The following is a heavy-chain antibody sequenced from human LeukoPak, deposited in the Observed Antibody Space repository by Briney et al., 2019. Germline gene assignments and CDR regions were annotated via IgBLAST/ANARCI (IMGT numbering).Heavy chain of an antibody. Sequence: SGGSLRLSCAASGFRFSSYGMHWVRQAPGKGLEWVAYIRYDGINEYYADSVKGRFTISRDNSKNTLYLQMNSLRAEDTAVYYCAKNLRSWTMFLVGLNYWGQGTLVTVSS. V-gene: IGHV3-30*02. CDR1: GFRFSSYG. J-gene: IGHJ4*02. D-gene: IGHD3-10*02. CDR2: IRYDGINE. CDR3: AKNLRSWTMFLVGLNY.